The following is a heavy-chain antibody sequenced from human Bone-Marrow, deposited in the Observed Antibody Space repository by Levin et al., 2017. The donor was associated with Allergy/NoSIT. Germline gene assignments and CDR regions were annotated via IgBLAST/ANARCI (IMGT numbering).Heavy chain of an antibody. Sequence: LSLTCAASGFTFSTSWMSWVRQAPGEGLEWVANIKQDGSEKYYVDSVRGRVTISRDNAKNSLYLQMNSLRPEDAALYYCARGPLRGGDLSYWGQGTLVTVSS. V-gene: IGHV3-7*04. D-gene: IGHD3-16*01. J-gene: IGHJ4*02. CDR1: GFTFSTSW. CDR2: IKQDGSEK. CDR3: ARGPLRGGDLSY.